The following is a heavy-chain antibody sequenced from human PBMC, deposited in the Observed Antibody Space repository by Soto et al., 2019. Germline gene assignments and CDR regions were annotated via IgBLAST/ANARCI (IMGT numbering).Heavy chain of an antibody. J-gene: IGHJ4*01. CDR3: AASLSGDPYPLDY. V-gene: IGHV3-13*01. CDR2: IGTAGDT. D-gene: IGHD7-27*01. Sequence: GGSLRLSCAASGFTFSSYDTHWVRQATGKGLEWVSAIGTAGDTYYPGSVKGRFTISRDNAKNTLYLQMTSLRAEDTAVYYCAASLSGDPYPLDYWGPGTLVTVSS. CDR1: GFTFSSYD.